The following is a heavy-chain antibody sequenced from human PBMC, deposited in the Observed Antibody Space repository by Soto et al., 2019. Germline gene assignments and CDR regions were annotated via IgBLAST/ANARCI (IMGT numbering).Heavy chain of an antibody. Sequence: ASVKVSCKASGYTFTSYGISWVRQAPGQGLEWMGWISAYNGNTNYAQKLQGRVTMTRDTSTSKAYMELRSLRSDDTAVYYCAIDYDDFLSGYYISPDYYYGMDVWGQGTTVTVSS. CDR2: ISAYNGNT. CDR3: AIDYDDFLSGYYISPDYYYGMDV. J-gene: IGHJ6*02. V-gene: IGHV1-18*01. CDR1: GYTFTSYG. D-gene: IGHD3-3*01.